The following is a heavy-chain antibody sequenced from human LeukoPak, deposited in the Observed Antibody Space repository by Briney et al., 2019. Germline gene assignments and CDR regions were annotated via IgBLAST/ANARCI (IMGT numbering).Heavy chain of an antibody. J-gene: IGHJ4*02. CDR3: AKGSGYYFDY. CDR2: ISGSGGST. CDR1: GFTFSSYA. D-gene: IGHD3-10*01. Sequence: PGGSLRLSCAASGFTFSSYAMTWVRQAPGKGLDWVSSISGSGGSTYYADSVKGRFTISRDNSKNTLYLQMNGLRAGDTAVYYCAKGSGYYFDYWGQGTLVTVSS. V-gene: IGHV3-23*01.